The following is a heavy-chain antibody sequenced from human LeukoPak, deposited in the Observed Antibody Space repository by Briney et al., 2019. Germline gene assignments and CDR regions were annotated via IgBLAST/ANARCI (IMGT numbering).Heavy chain of an antibody. V-gene: IGHV3-23*01. CDR2: ISGSGGST. J-gene: IGHJ5*02. Sequence: SGGSLRLSCAASGFTFSSYAMSWVRQDPGKGLEWVSDISGSGGSTYYADSVKGRFTISRDNSKNTLYLQMNSLRAEDTAVYYCAKIAKQLVLLNWFDPWGQGTLVTVSS. CDR1: GFTFSSYA. CDR3: AKIAKQLVLLNWFDP. D-gene: IGHD6-13*01.